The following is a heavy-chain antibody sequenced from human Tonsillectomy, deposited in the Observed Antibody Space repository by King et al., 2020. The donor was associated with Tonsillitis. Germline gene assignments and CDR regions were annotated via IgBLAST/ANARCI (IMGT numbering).Heavy chain of an antibody. Sequence: QLVQSGAEVKKPGSSVKVSCKTSGGTFSSYAITWVRQAPGQGLDWVGVIIPLLGTTNYAQRVQGRVTITADKSTSTAYMELSSLTYEDTAIYYCAREGGLDTSGYYPGDSWGQGTLVTVSS. V-gene: IGHV1-69*06. J-gene: IGHJ4*02. CDR3: AREGGLDTSGYYPGDS. CDR2: IIPLLGTT. CDR1: GGTFSSYA. D-gene: IGHD3-22*01.